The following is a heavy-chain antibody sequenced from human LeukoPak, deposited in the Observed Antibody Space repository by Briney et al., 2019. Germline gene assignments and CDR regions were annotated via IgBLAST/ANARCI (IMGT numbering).Heavy chain of an antibody. CDR1: GFTFRDVW. D-gene: IGHD3-16*01. J-gene: IGHJ4*02. V-gene: IGHV3-15*01. CDR3: TSTLGY. Sequence: GGSLRLSCTASGFTFRDVWMTWVRQAPGKGLEWVGRIQTITDGGTTDYAAFVGGRFTISRDDSKNTLYLQLNSLKTEDTAVYYCTSTLGYWGQGTLVTVSS. CDR2: IQTITDGGTT.